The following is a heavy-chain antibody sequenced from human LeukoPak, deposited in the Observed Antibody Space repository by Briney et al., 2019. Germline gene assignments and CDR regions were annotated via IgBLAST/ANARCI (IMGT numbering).Heavy chain of an antibody. CDR3: ARGRNRYGSGSRNWFDP. Sequence: GASVKVSCKASGYTFTGYYMHWVRQAPGQGLEWMGWINPNSGGTNYAQKFQGRVTMTRDTSISTAYMELSRLRSDDTAVYYCARGRNRYGSGSRNWFDPWGQGTLVTVSS. V-gene: IGHV1-2*02. J-gene: IGHJ5*02. D-gene: IGHD3-10*01. CDR2: INPNSGGT. CDR1: GYTFTGYY.